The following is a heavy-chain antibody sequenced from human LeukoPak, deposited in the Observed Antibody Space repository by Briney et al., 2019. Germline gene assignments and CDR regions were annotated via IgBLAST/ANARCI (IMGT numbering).Heavy chain of an antibody. CDR1: GFTFNRNG. CDR3: ARAVVPAAIEEAFDI. CDR2: ISNSGTFI. Sequence: GGSLRLSCAASGFTFNRNGMHWVRQAPGKGLEWVSSISNSGTFIYYADSLKGRFTISRDNARNSLYLQMHSLRADDTAVYYCARAVVPAAIEEAFDIWGQGTMVTVSS. D-gene: IGHD2-2*02. V-gene: IGHV3-21*01. J-gene: IGHJ3*02.